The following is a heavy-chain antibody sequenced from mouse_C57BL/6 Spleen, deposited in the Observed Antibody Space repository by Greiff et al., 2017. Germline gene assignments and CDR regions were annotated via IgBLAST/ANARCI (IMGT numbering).Heavy chain of an antibody. V-gene: IGHV5-2*01. J-gene: IGHJ4*01. CDR2: INSDGGST. D-gene: IGHD2-3*01. CDR1: EFEFPSYD. Sequence: EVKLVESGGGLVQPGESLKLSCESTEFEFPSYDMSWVRKTPGKRLELVATINSDGGSTYYPDTMERRFIISRDNTKNTLYLQVSSLRSEDTALYYCARHDDGNSYSMDYWGQGTTVTVSS. CDR3: ARHDDGNSYSMDY.